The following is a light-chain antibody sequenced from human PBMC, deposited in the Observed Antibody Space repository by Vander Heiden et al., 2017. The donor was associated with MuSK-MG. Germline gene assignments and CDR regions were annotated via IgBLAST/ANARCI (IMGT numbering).Light chain of an antibody. Sequence: TLTPSTLSASGGDRVTITCRASQSIYSWLAWYQQKPGKAPRLLIQKASSLASGVPSRFSGSGSGTEFTLTISSLQPDDFATYYCQQYKDFPLAFGGGTKVEIK. CDR3: QQYKDFPLA. CDR1: QSIYSW. CDR2: KAS. J-gene: IGKJ4*01. V-gene: IGKV1-5*03.